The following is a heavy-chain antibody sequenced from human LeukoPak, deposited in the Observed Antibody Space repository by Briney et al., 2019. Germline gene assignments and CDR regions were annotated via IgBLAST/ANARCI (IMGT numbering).Heavy chain of an antibody. Sequence: PSETLSLTCTVSGGSISSGSYYWSWIRQPAGKGLEWIGRIYTSGSTNYNPSLKSRVTISVDTSKNQFSLKLSSVTAADTAVYYCAREIRFRFDPWGQGTLVTVPS. J-gene: IGHJ5*02. CDR3: AREIRFRFDP. CDR1: GGSISSGSYY. D-gene: IGHD3-3*01. CDR2: IYTSGST. V-gene: IGHV4-61*02.